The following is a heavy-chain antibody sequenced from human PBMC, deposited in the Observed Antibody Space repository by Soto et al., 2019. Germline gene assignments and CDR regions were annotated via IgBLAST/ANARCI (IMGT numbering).Heavy chain of an antibody. Sequence: LGESLKISCKGSGYSFTSYWISWVRQMPGKGLEWMGRIDPSDSYTNYSPSFQGHVTISADKSISTAYLQWSSLKASDTAMYYCARLIRGDYVYYYYYGMDVWGQGTTVTVS. CDR2: IDPSDSYT. V-gene: IGHV5-10-1*01. J-gene: IGHJ6*02. CDR1: GYSFTSYW. D-gene: IGHD4-17*01. CDR3: ARLIRGDYVYYYYYGMDV.